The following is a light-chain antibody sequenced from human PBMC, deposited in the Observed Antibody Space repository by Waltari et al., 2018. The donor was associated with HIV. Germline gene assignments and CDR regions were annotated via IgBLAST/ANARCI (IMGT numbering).Light chain of an antibody. J-gene: IGLJ2*01. CDR3: VTWDDSLRGVV. V-gene: IGLV1-47*01. CDR1: TPTIGSNH. CDR2: RND. Sequence: SVVTQPPSASGTPGQRVTISCSGNTPTIGSNHVFWYQHLPGTAPKLLIHRNDQRPSGVPDRFSGSTSGTSASLAISGLRSEDEADYYCVTWDDSLRGVVFGGGTKVAVL.